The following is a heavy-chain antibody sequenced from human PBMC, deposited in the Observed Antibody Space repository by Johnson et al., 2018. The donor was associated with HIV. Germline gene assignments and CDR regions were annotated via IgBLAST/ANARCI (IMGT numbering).Heavy chain of an antibody. J-gene: IGHJ3*02. CDR1: GFTFDDYG. V-gene: IGHV3-7*01. D-gene: IGHD1-7*01. CDR3: AKVLSWNYLTAKSDDAFDI. CDR2: IKQDGSEK. Sequence: VQLVESGGGVVRPGGSLRLSCAASGFTFDDYGMSWVRQAPGKGLEWVANIKQDGSEKYYVDSVKGRFTISRDNAKNSLYLQMNSLRAEDTAVYYCAKVLSWNYLTAKSDDAFDIWGQGTMVTVSS.